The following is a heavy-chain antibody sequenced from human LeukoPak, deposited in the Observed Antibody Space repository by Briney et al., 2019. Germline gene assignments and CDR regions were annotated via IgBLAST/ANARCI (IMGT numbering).Heavy chain of an antibody. CDR2: ISGSDNST. J-gene: IGHJ4*02. CDR3: AKEDGHYYDSSGYYY. CDR1: GFTFSSYA. Sequence: PGGSLRLSCAASGFTFSSYAMSWVRQAPGKGLEWVSAISGSDNSTYCADSVKGRFTISRDNSKNTLYLQMNSLRAEDTAVYYCAKEDGHYYDSSGYYYWGQGTLVTVSS. V-gene: IGHV3-23*01. D-gene: IGHD3-22*01.